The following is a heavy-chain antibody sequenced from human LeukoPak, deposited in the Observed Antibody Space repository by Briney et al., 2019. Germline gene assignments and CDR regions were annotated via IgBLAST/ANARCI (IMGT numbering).Heavy chain of an antibody. Sequence: PGGSLKLSCVASGFPFSGSAIHWVRQASGKGLEWVGRIRSKANSYATAYAASVKGRFSISRDDSKNTAYLQMNSLKTEDTAVYFCTRGSGSNYDYWGQGTLVTVSS. V-gene: IGHV3-73*01. CDR3: TRGSGSNYDY. CDR2: IRSKANSYAT. J-gene: IGHJ4*02. D-gene: IGHD1-26*01. CDR1: GFPFSGSA.